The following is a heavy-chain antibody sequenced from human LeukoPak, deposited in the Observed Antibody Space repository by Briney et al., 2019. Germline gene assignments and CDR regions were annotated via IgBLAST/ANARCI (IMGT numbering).Heavy chain of an antibody. D-gene: IGHD5-12*01. V-gene: IGHV5-51*01. Sequence: GESLKISCQGSGYSFTNYWIGWVRQMPGKGLEGMGIIYPSDSDTRYSPSFQGQVTISVDKSISTAYLQWSSLKASDTAMYYCGRPGYSGYEFDYWGQGTLVTVSS. J-gene: IGHJ4*02. CDR3: GRPGYSGYEFDY. CDR1: GYSFTNYW. CDR2: IYPSDSDT.